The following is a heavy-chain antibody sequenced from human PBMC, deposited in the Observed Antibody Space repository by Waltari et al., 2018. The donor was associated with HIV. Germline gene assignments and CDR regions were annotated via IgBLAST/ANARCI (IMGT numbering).Heavy chain of an antibody. CDR2: INHSGST. D-gene: IGHD2-2*02. V-gene: IGHV4-34*01. J-gene: IGHJ6*02. CDR3: ARIIPQSPYYYYYYGMDV. Sequence: QVQLQQWGAGLLKPSETLSLTCAVYGGSFSGYYWSWIRQPPGKGLEWIGEINHSGSTNYNPSLKSRVTISVDTSKNQFSLKLSSVTAADTAVYYCARIIPQSPYYYYYYGMDVWGQGTTVTVSS. CDR1: GGSFSGYY.